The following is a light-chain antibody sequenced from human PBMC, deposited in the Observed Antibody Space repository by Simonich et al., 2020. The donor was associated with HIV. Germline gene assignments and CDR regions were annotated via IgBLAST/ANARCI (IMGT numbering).Light chain of an antibody. CDR2: WAS. CDR3: QQYYSIPWT. CDR1: QSVLSSSNNKNY. V-gene: IGKV4-1*01. Sequence: DIVMTQSPDSLAVSLGERATINCKSSQSVLSSSNNKNYLAWYQKKPGQPPRLLIDWASTRESGVPDRFSGSGSGTDFTLTISSLQAEDVAVYYCQQYYSIPWTFGQGTKVEIK. J-gene: IGKJ1*01.